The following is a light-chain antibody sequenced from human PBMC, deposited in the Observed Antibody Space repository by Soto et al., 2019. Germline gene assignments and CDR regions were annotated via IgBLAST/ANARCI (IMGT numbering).Light chain of an antibody. J-gene: IGKJ5*01. V-gene: IGKV3-20*01. Sequence: TQTPSTLSASVGDRVTITCRASQSTSSCLAWYQQKPGRAPRLLIYGASTRATGIPDRFSGSGSGTDFSLTISRLEPEDFAVYYCQQYGKSPQITFGPGTRLEIK. CDR3: QQYGKSPQIT. CDR1: QSTSSC. CDR2: GAS.